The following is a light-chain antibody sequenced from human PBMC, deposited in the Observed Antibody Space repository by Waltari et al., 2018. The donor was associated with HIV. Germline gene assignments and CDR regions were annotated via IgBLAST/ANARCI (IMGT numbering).Light chain of an antibody. CDR2: DDS. Sequence: SYVLTQSPSVSVAPGQTARITCGANAIGSKSVHWYQQKPGQAPVLLVYDDSDRPPGIPERFSVSTSGNAATLTISRVEVGDEAYYFCQVWETSTDLRLWVFGGGSRLTVL. CDR1: AIGSKS. V-gene: IGLV3-21*02. CDR3: QVWETSTDLRLWV. J-gene: IGLJ3*02.